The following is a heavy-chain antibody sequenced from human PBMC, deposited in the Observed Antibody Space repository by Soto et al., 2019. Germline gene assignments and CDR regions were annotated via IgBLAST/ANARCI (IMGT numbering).Heavy chain of an antibody. V-gene: IGHV3-33*01. CDR1: GFTFSSYG. CDR2: IWYDGSNK. J-gene: IGHJ4*02. D-gene: IGHD6-6*01. CDR3: AREGEYSSSSAFDY. Sequence: QVQLVESGGGVVQPGRSLRLSCAASGFTFSSYGMHWVRQAPGKGLEWVAVIWYDGSNKYYADSVKGRFTISRDNSKNTLYLQMNSLRAEDTAVYYCAREGEYSSSSAFDYWGQGTLVTVSS.